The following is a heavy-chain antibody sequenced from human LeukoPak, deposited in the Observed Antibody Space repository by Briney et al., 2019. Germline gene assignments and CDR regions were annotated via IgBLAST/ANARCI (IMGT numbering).Heavy chain of an antibody. CDR3: ALGNCPTTSCYPGVAFDI. CDR1: GGSISSGGYY. Sequence: SETLSLTCTVSGGSISSGGYYWSWIRQPPGKGLEWIGYIYYSGSTNYNPSLKSRVTISVDTSKNQFSLKLTSVTAADTAVYYCALGNCPTTSCYPGVAFDIWGQGTMVTVSS. J-gene: IGHJ3*02. CDR2: IYYSGST. V-gene: IGHV4-61*08. D-gene: IGHD2-2*01.